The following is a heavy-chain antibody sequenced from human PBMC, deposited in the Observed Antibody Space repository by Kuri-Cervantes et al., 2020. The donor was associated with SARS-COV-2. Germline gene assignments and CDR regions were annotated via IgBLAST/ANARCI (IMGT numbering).Heavy chain of an antibody. CDR2: IYHSGST. CDR3: ARGNSSSGFDY. J-gene: IGHJ4*02. Sequence: SETLSLTCTVSGGSISSGGYYWSWIRRPPGKGLEWIGYIYHSGSTYYNPSLKSRVTISVDRSKNQFSLKLSSVTAADTAVYYCARGNSSSGFDYWGQGTLVTVSS. CDR1: GGSISSGGYY. D-gene: IGHD6-6*01. V-gene: IGHV4-30-2*01.